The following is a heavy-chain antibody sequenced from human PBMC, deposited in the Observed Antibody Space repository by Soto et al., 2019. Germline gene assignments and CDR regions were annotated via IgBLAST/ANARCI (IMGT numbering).Heavy chain of an antibody. CDR1: GYSFTSYW. D-gene: IGHD1-26*01. CDR3: ARVVGGFYYGMDV. V-gene: IGHV5-10-1*01. Sequence: PGEPLKLSCTGSGYSFTSYWIGWVRQMPGKGLEWMGRIDPSDSYTNYSPSFQGHVTISADKSISTACLQWSSLKASDTAMYYCARVVGGFYYGMDVWGQGTTVTVS. J-gene: IGHJ6*02. CDR2: IDPSDSYT.